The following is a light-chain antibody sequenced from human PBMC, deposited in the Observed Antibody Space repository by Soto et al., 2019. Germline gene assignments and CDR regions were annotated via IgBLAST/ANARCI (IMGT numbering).Light chain of an antibody. V-gene: IGLV1-40*01. CDR2: GNS. Sequence: QSVLTQPPSVSGAPGQRVTISCTGSSSNIGAGYDVHWYQQLPGTAPKLLIYGNSNRPSGVPDRFSGSKSGTSASLAITGLQDDDEPDYYGQSHDSSGTLRVFGTGTKLTVL. CDR1: SSNIGAGYD. CDR3: QSHDSSGTLRV. J-gene: IGLJ1*01.